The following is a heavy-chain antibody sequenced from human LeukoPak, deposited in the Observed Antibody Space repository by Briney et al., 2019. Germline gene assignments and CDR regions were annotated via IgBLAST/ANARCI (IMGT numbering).Heavy chain of an antibody. CDR2: IDPSDSYT. CDR1: GYSFTSYW. J-gene: IGHJ4*02. D-gene: IGHD6-13*01. V-gene: IGHV5-10-1*01. CDR3: ARHDGAAAEDDY. Sequence: GESLLISCQGSGYSFTSYWIGWVRQLPGKGREWMGRIDPSDSYTNYSPSFQGHVTISADRSISTAYLQWSNLKASDTAMYYCARHDGAAAEDDYWGQGTLGTVSS.